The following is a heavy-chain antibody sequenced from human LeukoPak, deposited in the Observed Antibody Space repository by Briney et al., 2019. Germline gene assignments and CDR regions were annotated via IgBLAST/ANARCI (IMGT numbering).Heavy chain of an antibody. CDR3: AKERGYSGYVWL. CDR1: GFTFSSYA. V-gene: IGHV3-7*03. J-gene: IGHJ4*02. Sequence: GGSLRLSCAASGFTFSSYAMNWVRQAPGKGLEWVANIKQDGSEKYYVDSVKGRFTISRDNAKSSLYLQMNSLRAEDTAVYYCAKERGYSGYVWLWGQGTLVTVSS. CDR2: IKQDGSEK. D-gene: IGHD5-12*01.